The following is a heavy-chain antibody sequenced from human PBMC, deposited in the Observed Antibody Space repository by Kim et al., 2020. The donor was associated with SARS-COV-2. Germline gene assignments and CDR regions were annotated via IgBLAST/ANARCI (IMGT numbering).Heavy chain of an antibody. V-gene: IGHV1-18*01. CDR3: ARANVLRYFDWDY. J-gene: IGHJ4*02. D-gene: IGHD3-9*01. Sequence: SAQKLAGRVTMTTDTSTSTAYMGLRSLRSDDTAVYYCARANVLRYFDWDYWGQGTLVTVSS.